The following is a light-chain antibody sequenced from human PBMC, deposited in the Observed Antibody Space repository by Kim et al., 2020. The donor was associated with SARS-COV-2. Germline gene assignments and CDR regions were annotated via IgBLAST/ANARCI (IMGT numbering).Light chain of an antibody. CDR3: QQYGSSPLT. CDR1: QSVSSSY. V-gene: IGKV3-20*01. J-gene: IGKJ4*01. Sequence: EIVLTQSPGILSLSAGERATLSCRASQSVSSSYLAWYQQKPGQAPRLLISGASSRATGIPDRFSGSGSGTDFTLTISRLEPEDFAVYYCQQYGSSPLTFGGGTKVDIK. CDR2: GAS.